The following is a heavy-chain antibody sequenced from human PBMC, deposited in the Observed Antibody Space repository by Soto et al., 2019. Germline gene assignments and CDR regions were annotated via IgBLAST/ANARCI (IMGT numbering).Heavy chain of an antibody. D-gene: IGHD4-17*01. V-gene: IGHV4-61*01. CDR2: VYYSGTT. CDR1: GGSVSNKTYY. J-gene: IGHJ4*02. Sequence: QVQLQESGPGLLKPSETLSLTCSVSGGSVSNKTYYWSWIRQPPGKRLEWIGYVYYSGTTNYNPTPKCRVTISVDLSKNQCSLRLSSVTTADTALYYCARTTAVPNTLRSRYFFDYWGQGTLVTVSS. CDR3: ARTTAVPNTLRSRYFFDY.